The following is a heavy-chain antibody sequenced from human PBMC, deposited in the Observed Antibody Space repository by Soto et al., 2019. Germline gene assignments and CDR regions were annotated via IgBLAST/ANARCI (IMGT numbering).Heavy chain of an antibody. Sequence: ASVKVSCKASGYTFTSYGISWVRQAPGQGLEWMGWISAYNGNTNYAQKLQGRVTMTTDTSTSTAYMELRSLRSDDTAVCYCARVYSLPGVVVPAAKTYYYGMDVWGQGTTVTVS. J-gene: IGHJ6*02. CDR2: ISAYNGNT. CDR3: ARVYSLPGVVVPAAKTYYYGMDV. V-gene: IGHV1-18*01. CDR1: GYTFTSYG. D-gene: IGHD2-2*01.